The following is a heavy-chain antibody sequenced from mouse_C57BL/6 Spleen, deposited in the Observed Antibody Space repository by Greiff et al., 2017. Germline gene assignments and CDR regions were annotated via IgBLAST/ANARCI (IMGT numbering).Heavy chain of an antibody. CDR2: ISSGSSTI. CDR3: ARDYEAMDY. V-gene: IGHV5-17*01. Sequence: VQLKQSGGGLVKPGGSLKLSCAASGFTFSDYGMHWVRQAPEKGLEWVAYISSGSSTIYYADTVKGRFTISRDNAKNTLFLQMTSRRSEDTAMYYCARDYEAMDYWGQGTSVTVSS. CDR1: GFTFSDYG. D-gene: IGHD2-4*01. J-gene: IGHJ4*01.